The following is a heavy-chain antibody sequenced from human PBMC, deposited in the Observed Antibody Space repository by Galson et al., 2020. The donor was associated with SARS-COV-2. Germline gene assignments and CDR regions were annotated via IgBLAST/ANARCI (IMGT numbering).Heavy chain of an antibody. V-gene: IGHV3-13*04. Sequence: GESLKISCAASGFTFSNYGMHWVRQTPGKGLEWVSTIGTAGDAYYPHSVKGRFTISRENAENFLYLQMNSLRAGDTAVYYCARYRRRAEWYFDLWGRGTLVTVSS. CDR3: ARYRRRAEWYFDL. CDR2: IGTAGDA. J-gene: IGHJ2*01. CDR1: GFTFSNYG. D-gene: IGHD3-16*02.